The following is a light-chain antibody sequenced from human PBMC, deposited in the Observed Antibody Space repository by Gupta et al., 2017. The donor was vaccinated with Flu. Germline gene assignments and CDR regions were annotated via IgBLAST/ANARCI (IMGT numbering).Light chain of an antibody. CDR3: MQGRRWPYA. J-gene: IGKJ2*01. CDR1: QSLVHSNGNTY. CDR2: KVS. V-gene: IGKV2-30*02. Sequence: VTLGQPASISCRSSQSLVHSNGNTYLDWFQQRPGQSPRLLMYKVSNRDSGVPDRFSGSGSGTDFTLNISRVEADDIGVYYCMQGRRWPYAFGQGTKVE.